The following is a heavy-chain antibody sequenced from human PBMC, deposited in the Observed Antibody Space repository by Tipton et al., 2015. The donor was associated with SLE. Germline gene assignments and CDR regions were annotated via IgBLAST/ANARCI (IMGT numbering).Heavy chain of an antibody. CDR1: GYSISSGYY. V-gene: IGHV4-38-2*01. CDR3: ARSKGWFDP. J-gene: IGHJ5*02. CDR2: IYHSGST. Sequence: TLSLTCAVSGYSISSGYYWGWIRQPPGKGLEWIGSIYHSGSTNYNPSLKSRVTISVDTSKNQFSLKLSSVTAADTAVYYCARSKGWFDPWGQGTLVTVSS.